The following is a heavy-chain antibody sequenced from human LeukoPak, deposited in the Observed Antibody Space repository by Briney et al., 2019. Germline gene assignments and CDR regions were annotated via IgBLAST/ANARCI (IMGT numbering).Heavy chain of an antibody. J-gene: IGHJ4*02. V-gene: IGHV1-2*02. CDR2: INPNSGGT. D-gene: IGHD3/OR15-3a*01. CDR1: GYTFTGYY. Sequence: GSSVKVSCKASGYTFTGYYMHWVRQAPGQGLEWMGWINPNSGGTNYAQKFQGRVTMTRDTSISTAYMELSRLRSDDTAVYYCARDHWTHPRSLFDYWGQGTLVTVSS. CDR3: ARDHWTHPRSLFDY.